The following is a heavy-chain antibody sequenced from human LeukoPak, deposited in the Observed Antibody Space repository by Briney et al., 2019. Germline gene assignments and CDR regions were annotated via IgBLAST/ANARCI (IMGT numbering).Heavy chain of an antibody. CDR3: ARGSIAVVVAATPYDC. J-gene: IGHJ4*02. V-gene: IGHV3-7*01. CDR2: IKPDGSEK. D-gene: IGHD2-15*01. Sequence: GGSLRLSCAASGFIFTNYFMSWVRQAPGKGLEWVASIKPDGSEKHSVDSVKGRFTISRDNTKNSLFLQMNSLRAEDTAVYYCARGSIAVVVAATPYDCWGQGTLVTVSS. CDR1: GFIFTNYF.